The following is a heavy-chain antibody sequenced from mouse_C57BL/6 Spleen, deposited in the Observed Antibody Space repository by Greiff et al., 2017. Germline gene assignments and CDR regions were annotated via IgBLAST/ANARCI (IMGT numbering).Heavy chain of an antibody. CDR3: ATRGVVVPYYDYDWFAY. V-gene: IGHV5-4*03. D-gene: IGHD2-4*01. J-gene: IGHJ3*01. CDR1: GFTFSSYA. Sequence: EVKLEESGGGLVKPGGSLKLSCAASGFTFSSYAMSWVRQTPEKRLEWVATISDGGSYTYYPDNVKGRFTISRDNAKNNLYLQMSHLKSEDTAMYYCATRGVVVPYYDYDWFAYWGQGTLVTVSA. CDR2: ISDGGSYT.